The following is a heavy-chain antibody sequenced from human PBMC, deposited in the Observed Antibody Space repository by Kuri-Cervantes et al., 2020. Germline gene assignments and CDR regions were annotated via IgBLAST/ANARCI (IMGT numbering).Heavy chain of an antibody. V-gene: IGHV3-23*01. J-gene: IGHJ4*02. CDR2: ISGSGGST. CDR1: GFTFSSYA. D-gene: IGHD4-17*01. Sequence: GGSLRLSCAASGFTFSSYAMSWVRQAPGKGLEWVSAISGSGGSTYYADSVKGRSTISRDNSKNTLYLQMNSLRAEDTAVYYCARGKSTVTYIDYWGQGTLVTVSS. CDR3: ARGKSTVTYIDY.